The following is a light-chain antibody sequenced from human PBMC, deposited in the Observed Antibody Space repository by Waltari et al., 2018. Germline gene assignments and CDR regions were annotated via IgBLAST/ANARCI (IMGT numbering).Light chain of an antibody. CDR3: HQRSNWPLT. Sequence: EIVLTQSPATLSLSPGERATLSCRASQSVDTYLAWYQHKPGQVPRLLIYDASNRATGIPARFSGSGSGADFTLIISSLEPEDFAVYYCHQRSNWPLTFGGGTKVENK. CDR2: DAS. V-gene: IGKV3-11*01. CDR1: QSVDTY. J-gene: IGKJ4*01.